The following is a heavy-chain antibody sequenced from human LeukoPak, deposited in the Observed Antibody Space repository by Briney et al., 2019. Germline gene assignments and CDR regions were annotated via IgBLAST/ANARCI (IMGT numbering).Heavy chain of an antibody. D-gene: IGHD1-14*01. CDR3: ARVLGSGWYNPTPYDAFDI. J-gene: IGHJ3*02. CDR1: GYTFTSYD. Sequence: ASVKVSCKTSGYTFTSYDINWVRQATGQGLEWMGWMNPNSGNTGYAQKFQGRVTMTRNTSITTAYMELSSLRSEDTAVYYCARVLGSGWYNPTPYDAFDIWGQGTMVTVSS. V-gene: IGHV1-8*02. CDR2: MNPNSGNT.